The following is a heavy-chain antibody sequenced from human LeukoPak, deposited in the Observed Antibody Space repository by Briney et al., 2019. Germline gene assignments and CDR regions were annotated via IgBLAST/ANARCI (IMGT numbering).Heavy chain of an antibody. CDR1: GGSFNDYY. CDR2: INHSATT. V-gene: IGHV4-34*01. Sequence: KPSETLSLTCAVYGGSFNDYYWNWIRQPPGKGLEWIGGINHSATTNYNPSLKSRVTISLDTSKNQFSLKLSSVTAADTAVYYCARGRITLVRGASPFGGYYFDYWGQGTLVTVSS. CDR3: ARGRITLVRGASPFGGYYFDY. D-gene: IGHD3-10*01. J-gene: IGHJ4*02.